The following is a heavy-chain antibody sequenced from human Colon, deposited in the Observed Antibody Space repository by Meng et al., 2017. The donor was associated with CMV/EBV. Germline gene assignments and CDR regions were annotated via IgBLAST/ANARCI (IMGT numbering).Heavy chain of an antibody. Sequence: GSLRLSCAASGFSFSSYSMNWVRQAPGKGLEWVSSISSSSSYIYYADSVKGRFTISRDNAKNSLYLQMNSLRAEDTAVYYCARDAAPHCSSTSCYSRNFNYWGQGTLVTVSS. D-gene: IGHD2-2*02. J-gene: IGHJ4*02. CDR3: ARDAAPHCSSTSCYSRNFNY. CDR1: GFSFSSYS. V-gene: IGHV3-21*01. CDR2: ISSSSSYI.